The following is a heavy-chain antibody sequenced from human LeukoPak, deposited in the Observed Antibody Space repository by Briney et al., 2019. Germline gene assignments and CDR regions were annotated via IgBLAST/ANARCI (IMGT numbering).Heavy chain of an antibody. CDR3: ARQVFSSYVFDY. D-gene: IGHD6-6*01. CDR1: GYAFTDYY. J-gene: IGHJ4*02. CDR2: INPNSGGT. V-gene: IGHV1-2*02. Sequence: VSAKVSCKASGYAFTDYYMFWVRQAPGQGLESMGWINPNSGGTNYAQKFQGRVTMTRDTSMSTAYMELSRLTSDDTAVYYCARQVFSSYVFDYWGQGALVTVSS.